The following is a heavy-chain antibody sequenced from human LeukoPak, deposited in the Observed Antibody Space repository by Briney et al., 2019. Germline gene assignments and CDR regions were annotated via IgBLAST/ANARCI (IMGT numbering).Heavy chain of an antibody. D-gene: IGHD3-3*01. V-gene: IGHV3-23*01. Sequence: PGRSLRLSCAASQFTFSSYGMHWVRQAPGKGLEWVSAISGSGGSTYYADSVKGRFTISRDNSKNTLYLQMNSLRAEDTAVYYCAKDGVGVGGDNNSWSGYYKRYYYYYYGMDVWGQGTTVTVSS. CDR3: AKDGVGVGGDNNSWSGYYKRYYYYYYGMDV. J-gene: IGHJ6*02. CDR1: QFTFSSYG. CDR2: ISGSGGST.